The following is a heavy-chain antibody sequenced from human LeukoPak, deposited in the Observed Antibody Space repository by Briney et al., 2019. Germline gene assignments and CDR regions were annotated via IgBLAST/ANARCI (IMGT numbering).Heavy chain of an antibody. V-gene: IGHV3-11*04. J-gene: IGHJ4*02. CDR2: FGSSGGPI. D-gene: IGHD3-22*01. Sequence: GGSLRLSCAASGFTFSDYYMSWIRQAPGNGLEWVSYFGSSGGPIYYADSVKGRFTISRDNAKNSLYLQMNSLRAEDTAVYYCARAGYYYDSSGYFNWGQGTLVTVSS. CDR1: GFTFSDYY. CDR3: ARAGYYYDSSGYFN.